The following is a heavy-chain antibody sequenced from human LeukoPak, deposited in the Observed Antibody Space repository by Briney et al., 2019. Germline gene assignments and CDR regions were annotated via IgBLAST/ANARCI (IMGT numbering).Heavy chain of an antibody. CDR2: IWYDGSNK. CDR1: GFTFSSYG. D-gene: IGHD2-15*01. V-gene: IGHV3-33*01. CDR3: ARHSGGNVEEAGNHAFDI. Sequence: PGGSLRLSCAASGFTFSSYGMHWVRQAPGKGLEWVAVIWYDGSNKYYADSVKGRFTISRDNSKNTLYLQMNSLRAEDTAVYYCARHSGGNVEEAGNHAFDIWGQGTMVTVSS. J-gene: IGHJ3*02.